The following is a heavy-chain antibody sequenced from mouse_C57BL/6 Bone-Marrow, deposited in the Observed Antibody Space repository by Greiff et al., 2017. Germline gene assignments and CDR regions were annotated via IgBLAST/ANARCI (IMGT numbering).Heavy chain of an antibody. D-gene: IGHD2-4*01. CDR3: SRAYDYPYYAMDY. V-gene: IGHV1-50*01. Sequence: QVHVKQPGAELVKPGASVKLSCKASGYTFTSYWMQWVKQRPGQGLEWIGGIDPSDSYTNYNQKFKGKATLTVETSSSSAYMQLSSLTSEDSAVYYCSRAYDYPYYAMDYWGQGTSVTVSS. J-gene: IGHJ4*01. CDR1: GYTFTSYW. CDR2: IDPSDSYT.